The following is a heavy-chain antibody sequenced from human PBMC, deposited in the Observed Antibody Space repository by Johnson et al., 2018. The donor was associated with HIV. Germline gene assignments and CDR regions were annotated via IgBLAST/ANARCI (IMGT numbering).Heavy chain of an antibody. D-gene: IGHD6-13*01. V-gene: IGHV3-7*01. Sequence: VLLVESGGGVVQPGGSLRVSCAASGFTLSSYWMSWVRQAPGKGLEWVANIKQDGSEKYYVDSVKGRFTISRDNAKNSLYLQMNSLRAEDTAVYYCARDHIAAALGAFDIWGQGTMVTVSS. CDR3: ARDHIAAALGAFDI. CDR1: GFTLSSYW. CDR2: IKQDGSEK. J-gene: IGHJ3*02.